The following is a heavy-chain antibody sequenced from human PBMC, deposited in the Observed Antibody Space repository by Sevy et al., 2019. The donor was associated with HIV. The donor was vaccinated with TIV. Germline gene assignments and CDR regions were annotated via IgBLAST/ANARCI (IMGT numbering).Heavy chain of an antibody. V-gene: IGHV1-18*01. CDR1: GYTFTIYG. CDR3: ARTSSYGSGNYFDY. Sequence: ASVKVSCKASGYTFTIYGISWVRQAPEQGLEWMGWISAYSGNTNYAQNLQGRVTMTTDTSTTIAYMELRSLRFDDTAVYYCARTSSYGSGNYFDYWGQGTLVTVSS. D-gene: IGHD3-10*01. CDR2: ISAYSGNT. J-gene: IGHJ4*02.